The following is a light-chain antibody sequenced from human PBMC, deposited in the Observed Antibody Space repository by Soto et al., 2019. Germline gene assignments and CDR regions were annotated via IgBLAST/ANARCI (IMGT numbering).Light chain of an antibody. J-gene: IGKJ2*01. CDR1: QSVGSAY. CDR3: QVYDNSMYT. Sequence: EIVLTHSPGTLSLSPGEGATLSCRASQSVGSAYIGWYQQRPGQAPRLLIYGATGRATGIPDRFSGGGSGTDFTLTISRLEPEDFAVYYCQVYDNSMYTFGQGTKVDIK. CDR2: GAT. V-gene: IGKV3-20*01.